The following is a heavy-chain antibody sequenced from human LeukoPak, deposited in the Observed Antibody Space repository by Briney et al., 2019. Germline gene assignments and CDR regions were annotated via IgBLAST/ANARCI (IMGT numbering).Heavy chain of an antibody. D-gene: IGHD6-19*01. CDR1: GFTVRSNY. CDR3: ARDPRRQWLYTFQH. J-gene: IGHJ1*01. Sequence: GGSLRLSCAASGFTVRSNYMSWVRQAPAKGLEWVSVIYSGGSTYYPDSVQGRFTISRDNSKNTLYLQMNSLRAEDTAVYYCARDPRRQWLYTFQHWGQGTLVTVSS. CDR2: IYSGGST. V-gene: IGHV3-53*01.